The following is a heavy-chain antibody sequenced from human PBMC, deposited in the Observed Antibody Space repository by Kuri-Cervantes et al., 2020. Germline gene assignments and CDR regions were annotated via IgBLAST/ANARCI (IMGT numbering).Heavy chain of an antibody. J-gene: IGHJ2*01. V-gene: IGHV3-30*02. Sequence: GESLKISCAASGFTFSSYGMHWVRQAPGKGLDWVAFIRYDGTNKYYADSVKGRFTISRDNSKNTLYLQMNSLRAEDTAVYYCARADDCGGDCYDWYFDLWGRGTLVTVSS. CDR2: IRYDGTNK. CDR3: ARADDCGGDCYDWYFDL. CDR1: GFTFSSYG. D-gene: IGHD2-21*02.